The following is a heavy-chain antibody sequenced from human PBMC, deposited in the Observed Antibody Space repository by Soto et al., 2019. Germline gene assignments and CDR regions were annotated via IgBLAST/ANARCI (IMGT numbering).Heavy chain of an antibody. D-gene: IGHD3-3*01. Sequence: NPSETLSLTCAVYGGSFSGYYWSWIRQPPGKGLEWIGEINHSGSTNYNPSLKSRVTISVDTSKNQFSLKLSSVTAADTAVYYCARGSLTYYDFWSRTFDPWGQGT. CDR3: ARGSLTYYDFWSRTFDP. CDR1: GGSFSGYY. V-gene: IGHV4-34*01. CDR2: INHSGST. J-gene: IGHJ5*02.